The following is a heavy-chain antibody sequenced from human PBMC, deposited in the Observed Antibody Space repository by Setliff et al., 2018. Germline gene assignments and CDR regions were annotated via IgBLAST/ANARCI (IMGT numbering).Heavy chain of an antibody. CDR2: IWDDGGNK. Sequence: GGSLRLSCAASGFTFSTYRMHWVRQAPGKGLEWVAVIWDDGGNKYHADSVKGRFTISRDNAKNSLFLQMNNLRAEGTALYYCASSSGWIPWIQHWGPGTLVTVSS. D-gene: IGHD3-10*01. J-gene: IGHJ1*01. CDR3: ASSSGWIPWIQH. V-gene: IGHV3-33*08. CDR1: GFTFSTYR.